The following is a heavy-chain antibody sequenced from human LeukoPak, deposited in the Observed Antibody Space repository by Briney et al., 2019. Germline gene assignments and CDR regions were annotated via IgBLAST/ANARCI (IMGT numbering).Heavy chain of an antibody. CDR1: GFTFSSYA. J-gene: IGHJ4*02. D-gene: IGHD3-10*01. Sequence: PGGSLRLSCAASGFTFSSYAMHWVRQAPGKGLEWEAVISYDGSNKYYADSVKGRFTISRDNSKNTLYLQMNSLRAEDTAVYYCARETPVGFGELLSLPDYWGQGTLVTVSS. CDR3: ARETPVGFGELLSLPDY. CDR2: ISYDGSNK. V-gene: IGHV3-30-3*01.